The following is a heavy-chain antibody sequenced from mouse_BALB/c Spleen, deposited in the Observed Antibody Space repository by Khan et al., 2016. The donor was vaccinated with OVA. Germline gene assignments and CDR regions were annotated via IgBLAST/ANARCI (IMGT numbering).Heavy chain of an antibody. CDR3: AREDYYGNSYYVMDY. CDR2: IAPGSGST. D-gene: IGHD2-1*01. CDR1: GYTFTSYW. V-gene: IGHV1S41*01. Sequence: DLVKPGASVKLSCKASGYTFTSYWINWVKQRPGQGLEWIGCIAPGSGSTPYNAMSKGQATLTVDTSSSTAYIQLSILSSEASTVYFCAREDYYGNSYYVMDYWGQGTSVTVSS. J-gene: IGHJ4*01.